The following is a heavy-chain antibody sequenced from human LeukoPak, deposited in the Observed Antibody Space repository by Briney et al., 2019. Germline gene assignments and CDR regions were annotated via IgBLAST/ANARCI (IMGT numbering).Heavy chain of an antibody. CDR1: GFTFSSYA. D-gene: IGHD1-14*01. V-gene: IGHV3-30-3*01. Sequence: PGGSLRLSCAASGFTFSSYAMHWVRQAPGKGLEWVAVISYDGSNKYYADSVKGRFTISRDNSKNTLYLQMNSLRAEDTAVYYCARERDRYNDYWGQGTLVTVSS. J-gene: IGHJ4*02. CDR2: ISYDGSNK. CDR3: ARERDRYNDY.